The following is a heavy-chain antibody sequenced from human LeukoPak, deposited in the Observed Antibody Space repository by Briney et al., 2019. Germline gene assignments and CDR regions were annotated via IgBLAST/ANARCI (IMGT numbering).Heavy chain of an antibody. V-gene: IGHV5-51*01. J-gene: IGHJ4*02. CDR2: IYPGDSDT. CDR1: GYSFTSYW. D-gene: IGHD3-10*01. Sequence: GESLKISCKGSGYSFTSYWIGWVRQMPGKGLEWMGIIYPGDSDTRYSPSFQGQVTISADKSISTAYLQWNSLKASDTAMYYCARLLGSGSYYNPLDYWGQGTLVTVSS. CDR3: ARLLGSGSYYNPLDY.